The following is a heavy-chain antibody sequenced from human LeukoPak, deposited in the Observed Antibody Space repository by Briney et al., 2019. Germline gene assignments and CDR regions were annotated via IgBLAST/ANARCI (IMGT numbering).Heavy chain of an antibody. J-gene: IGHJ6*03. CDR1: GYTFTGYY. Sequence: ASVKVSCKASGYTFTGYYMHCVRQAPGQGLEWMGWINPNIGGTNYAQKFQGRVTMTRDTSISTAYMELSRLRSDDTAVYYCARDGQQLDQISRWYYDYYMDVWGKGTTVTVSS. CDR2: INPNIGGT. V-gene: IGHV1-2*02. CDR3: ARDGQQLDQISRWYYDYYMDV. D-gene: IGHD6-13*01.